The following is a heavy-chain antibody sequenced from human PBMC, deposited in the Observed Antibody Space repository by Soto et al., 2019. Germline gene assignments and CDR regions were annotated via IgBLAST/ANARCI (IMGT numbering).Heavy chain of an antibody. CDR1: GYSFTSYW. CDR2: IYPGDSDT. CDR3: ARLGRDSSSWKYYYYGMDV. D-gene: IGHD6-13*01. J-gene: IGHJ6*02. V-gene: IGHV5-51*01. Sequence: GESLKISCKGSGYSFTSYWIGWVRQMPGKGLEWMGIIYPGDSDTRYSPSFQGQVTISADKSISTAYLQWSSLKASDTAMYYCARLGRDSSSWKYYYYGMDVWGQGTTVTVSS.